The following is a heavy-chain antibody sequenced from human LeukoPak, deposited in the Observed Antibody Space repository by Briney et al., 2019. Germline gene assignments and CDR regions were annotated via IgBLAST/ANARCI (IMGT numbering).Heavy chain of an antibody. J-gene: IGHJ6*03. V-gene: IGHV4-39*01. Sequence: SETLSLTCTISGGSISSSSYFWGWIRQPPGKGLEWIGNIYYSGRTDYNPSLKSRATISVDTSKNQFSLKVRSVTAADTAVYYCARRDYYYYMDVWGKGTTVTVSS. CDR2: IYYSGRT. CDR1: GGSISSSSYF. CDR3: ARRDYYYYMDV.